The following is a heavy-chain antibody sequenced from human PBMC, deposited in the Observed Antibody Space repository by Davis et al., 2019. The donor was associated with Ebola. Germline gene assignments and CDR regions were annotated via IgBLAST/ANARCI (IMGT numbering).Heavy chain of an antibody. V-gene: IGHV3-21*01. CDR1: GFTFSTYS. Sequence: PAGSLTLSCAASGFTFSTYSMSWVRQAPGKGLEWVSSISSDSDYIYYADSAKGRFTISRDNTKNSLYLQMNSLRAEDTAVYYCARVVSAYYDFWSGHSSPYHYYALDVWGKGTTVTVSS. D-gene: IGHD3-3*01. CDR2: ISSDSDYI. CDR3: ARVVSAYYDFWSGHSSPYHYYALDV. J-gene: IGHJ6*04.